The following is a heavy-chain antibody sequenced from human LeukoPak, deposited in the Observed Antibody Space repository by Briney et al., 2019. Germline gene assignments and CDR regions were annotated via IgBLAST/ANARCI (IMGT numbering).Heavy chain of an antibody. V-gene: IGHV3-15*01. CDR3: TTDRAHYDFWSGYYSVDY. CDR1: GFTFSNAW. D-gene: IGHD3-3*01. Sequence: GGSLRLSCAASGFTFSNAWMSWVRQAPGKGLEWVGRIKSKTDGGTTDYAAPGKGRFTISRDDSKNTLYLQMNSLKTEDTAVYYCTTDRAHYDFWSGYYSVDYWGQGTLVTVSS. J-gene: IGHJ4*02. CDR2: IKSKTDGGTT.